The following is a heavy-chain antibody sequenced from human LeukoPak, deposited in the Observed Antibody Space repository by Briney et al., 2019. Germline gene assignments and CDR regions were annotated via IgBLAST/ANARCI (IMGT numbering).Heavy chain of an antibody. CDR1: GGSISSGSYY. CDR2: IYTSGTT. J-gene: IGHJ6*03. V-gene: IGHV4-61*09. D-gene: IGHD6-19*01. Sequence: PSETLSLTCTVSGGSISSGSYYWSWIRQPAGKGLEWIGHIYTSGTTNYNPSLKSRVTMSLDTSKNQFSLKVSSVTAADTALYYCARSPYSSGPYYYYYMDVWGKGTTVTISS. CDR3: ARSPYSSGPYYYYYMDV.